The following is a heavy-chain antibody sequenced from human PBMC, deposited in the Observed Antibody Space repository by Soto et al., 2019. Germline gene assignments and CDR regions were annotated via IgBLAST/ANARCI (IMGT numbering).Heavy chain of an antibody. CDR2: IYYSGST. CDR3: ASDYRYYSDSSGPFDY. CDR1: GGSISSGGYY. V-gene: IGHV4-31*03. Sequence: PSETLSLTCTVSGGSISSGGYYLSWIRQHPGKGLEWIGYIYYSGSTYYNPSLKSRVIISVDTSKNQFFLKLSSVTAADTAVYYCASDYRYYSDSSGPFDYWGEGTLVTVFS. D-gene: IGHD3-22*01. J-gene: IGHJ4*02.